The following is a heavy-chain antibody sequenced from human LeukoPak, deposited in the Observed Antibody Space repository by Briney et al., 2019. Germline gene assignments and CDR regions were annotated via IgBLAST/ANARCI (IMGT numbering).Heavy chain of an antibody. CDR2: IYPGDSDT. D-gene: IGHD4-17*01. CDR1: GYSFTNKW. CDR3: AIPYYGDYFDY. V-gene: IGHV5-51*01. J-gene: IGHJ4*02. Sequence: GESLKISCKASGYSFTNKWIAWVRHLPGKGLEWMGIIYPGDSDTRYRPSFQGQVTISADKYISTAYLQWSSLKASDTAMYYCAIPYYGDYFDYWGQGTLVTVSS.